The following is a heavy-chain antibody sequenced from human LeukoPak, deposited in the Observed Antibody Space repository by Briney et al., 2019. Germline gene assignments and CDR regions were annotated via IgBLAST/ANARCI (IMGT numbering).Heavy chain of an antibody. CDR1: GGTFSSYA. J-gene: IGHJ3*02. CDR2: MNPNSGNT. CDR3: ARHSSRETDAFDI. V-gene: IGHV1-8*03. D-gene: IGHD6-13*01. Sequence: ASVKVSCKASGGTFSSYAISWVRQAPGQGLEWMGWMNPNSGNTGYAQKFQGRVTITRNTSISTAYMELSSLRSEDTAVYYCARHSSRETDAFDIWGQGTMVTVSS.